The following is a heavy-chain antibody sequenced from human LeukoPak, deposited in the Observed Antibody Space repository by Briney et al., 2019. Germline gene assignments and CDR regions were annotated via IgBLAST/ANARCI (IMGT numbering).Heavy chain of an antibody. Sequence: PGGSLRLSCAASGFSFSSYWMHWVRQAPGKGLVWVSCIKTDGSSATYADSVKGRFTISRDNAKNTLYLQMSSLRAEDTAVYYCARCGSGGTCYSRLDPWGQGTLVTVSS. D-gene: IGHD2-15*01. J-gene: IGHJ5*02. V-gene: IGHV3-74*01. CDR1: GFSFSSYW. CDR3: ARCGSGGTCYSRLDP. CDR2: IKTDGSSA.